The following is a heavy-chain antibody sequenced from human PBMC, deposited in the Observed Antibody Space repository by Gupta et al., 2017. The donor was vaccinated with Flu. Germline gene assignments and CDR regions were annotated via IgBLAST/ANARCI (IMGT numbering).Heavy chain of an antibody. CDR2: ISAYNGNT. J-gene: IGHJ4*02. Sequence: QIHLVPSGSGAKKPGASVTVSCKASGYTFPNSGLNWVRQAPVQGPDWMGWISAYNGNTNYPQKSQGRVTLTTDEPTTTAYMEMRSLTSDDTAMYYCATEGIGPMAGRGTRDYWGQGTLVTVSS. V-gene: IGHV1-18*01. D-gene: IGHD6-19*01. CDR1: GYTFPNSG. CDR3: ATEGIGPMAGRGTRDY.